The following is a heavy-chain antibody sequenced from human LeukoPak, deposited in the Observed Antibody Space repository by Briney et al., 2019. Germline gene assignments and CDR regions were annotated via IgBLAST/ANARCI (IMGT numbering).Heavy chain of an antibody. D-gene: IGHD3-10*01. CDR1: GFTFSSYG. J-gene: IGHJ4*02. Sequence: GGSLSLSCAASGFTFSSYGMHWVRQAPGKGLEWVAVISYDGSNKYYADSVKGRFTISRDNSKNTLYLQMNSLRAEDTAVYYCAKNDYYGSGSYYNLLDYWGQGTLVTVSS. CDR2: ISYDGSNK. CDR3: AKNDYYGSGSYYNLLDY. V-gene: IGHV3-30*18.